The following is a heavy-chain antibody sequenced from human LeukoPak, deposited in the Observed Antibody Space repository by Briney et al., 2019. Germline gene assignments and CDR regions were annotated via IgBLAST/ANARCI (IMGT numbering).Heavy chain of an antibody. Sequence: GGSLRLSCAASGFTFSGSTIHWVRQASGKGLECGGRIRSKANNYATAYAASVKGRFTISRDDSKNTAYLQMNSLKTEETAVYYCTRNPCSGDICYSFWGQGTLVTVSS. CDR3: TRNPCSGDICYSF. D-gene: IGHD2-15*01. V-gene: IGHV3-73*01. J-gene: IGHJ4*02. CDR2: IRSKANNYAT. CDR1: GFTFSGST.